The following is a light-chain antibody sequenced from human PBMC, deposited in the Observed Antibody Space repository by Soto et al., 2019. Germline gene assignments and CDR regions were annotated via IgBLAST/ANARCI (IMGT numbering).Light chain of an antibody. V-gene: IGKV3-20*01. J-gene: IGKJ2*01. CDR3: QQYESSPPKYT. Sequence: EIVLTQSPDTLSLSPGERATLSCRASQSVSSSYFAWYQQKPGQAPRLLIYGASNRATGIPDRFSGSGSGKDFTLTISRLEPEDFAVYYCQQYESSPPKYTFGQGTKLEIK. CDR1: QSVSSSY. CDR2: GAS.